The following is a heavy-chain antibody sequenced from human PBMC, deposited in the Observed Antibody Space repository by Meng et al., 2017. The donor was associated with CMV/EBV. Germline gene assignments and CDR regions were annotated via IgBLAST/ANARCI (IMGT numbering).Heavy chain of an antibody. CDR2: IKQDGSEK. Sequence: GESLKISCAASGFTFSSYWMGWVRQAPGKGLEWVANIKQDGSEKYYVDSVKGRFTISRDNAKNSLYLQMNSLRAEDTAVYYCARIVTQWRYCSSTSCYKSGYFDLWGRGTLVTVSS. CDR1: GFTFSSYW. D-gene: IGHD2-2*01. CDR3: ARIVTQWRYCSSTSCYKSGYFDL. V-gene: IGHV3-7*01. J-gene: IGHJ2*01.